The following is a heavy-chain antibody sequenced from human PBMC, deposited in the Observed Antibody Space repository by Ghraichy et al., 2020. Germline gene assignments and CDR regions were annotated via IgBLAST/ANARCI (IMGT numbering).Heavy chain of an antibody. CDR3: ARVAQYQLPYPPYYYYDMDV. J-gene: IGHJ6*02. CDR2: MKRHGSEK. CDR1: GFTFSSYW. D-gene: IGHD2-2*01. Sequence: GESLNISCAASGFTFSSYWMSWVRQAPGKGLEWVANMKRHGSEKYYVDSVKGRFTISRDNAKNSLYLQLNSLRAEDTAVYYCARVAQYQLPYPPYYYYDMDVWGQGTTVTVSS. V-gene: IGHV3-7*01.